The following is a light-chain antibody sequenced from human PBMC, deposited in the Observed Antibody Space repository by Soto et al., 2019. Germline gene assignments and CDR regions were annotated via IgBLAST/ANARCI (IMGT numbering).Light chain of an antibody. CDR2: DVS. J-gene: IGLJ3*02. V-gene: IGLV2-14*01. CDR1: SSDVGDYNY. Sequence: QSALTQPASVSGSPGQSITISRTGTSSDVGDYNYVSWYQQHPGKAPKLMIYDVSNRPSGVSNRFSGSKSGNTASLTISGLQDEDEADYYCSSYTSSSTRVFGGGTKVTVL. CDR3: SSYTSSSTRV.